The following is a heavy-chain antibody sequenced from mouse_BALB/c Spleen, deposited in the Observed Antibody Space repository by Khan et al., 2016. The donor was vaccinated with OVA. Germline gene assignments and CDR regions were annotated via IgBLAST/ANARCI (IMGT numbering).Heavy chain of an antibody. V-gene: IGHV1S136*01. CDR1: GYTFTSYI. CDR2: INPYNDGT. J-gene: IGHJ4*01. Sequence: VRLQQSGPELVKPGASVKMSCKATGYTFTSYILHWVIQKPGQGLEWIGYINPYNDGTKYNEKFKGKATLTSDKSSSTAYMELSSLTSEDSAVYYSARFITVAPYAMDYWGQGTSVTVSS. D-gene: IGHD1-1*01. CDR3: ARFITVAPYAMDY.